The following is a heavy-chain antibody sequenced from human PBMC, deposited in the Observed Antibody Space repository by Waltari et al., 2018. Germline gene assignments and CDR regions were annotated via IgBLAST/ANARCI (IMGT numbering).Heavy chain of an antibody. CDR2: INHSGST. Sequence: QVQLQQWGTGLLKPSETLSLTCAVYGGSFSGYYWSWIRQPPGKGLEWIGEINHSGSTNYTPSHKSRGTISVDTSKNQFSLKRSSVTAADTAVYYCARGQGIRYSSSWSYWGQGTLVTVSS. D-gene: IGHD6-13*01. V-gene: IGHV4-34*01. CDR3: ARGQGIRYSSSWSY. CDR1: GGSFSGYY. J-gene: IGHJ4*02.